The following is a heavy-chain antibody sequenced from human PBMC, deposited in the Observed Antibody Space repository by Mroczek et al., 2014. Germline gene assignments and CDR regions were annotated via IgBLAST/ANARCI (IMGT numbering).Heavy chain of an antibody. V-gene: IGHV4-34*01. Sequence: QVQLQESGGRTVEAFGDPVPHLRCLWWVLQWLLLELDPPAPTGRGVEWIGEINHSGSTNYNPSLKSRVTISVDTSKNQFSLKLSSVTAADTAVYYCARSGVLRYFDWLPLRGYYFDYWGQGTLVTVSS. D-gene: IGHD3-9*01. CDR2: INHSGST. CDR3: ARSGVLRYFDWLPLRGYYFDY. J-gene: IGHJ4*02. CDR1: WVLQWLL.